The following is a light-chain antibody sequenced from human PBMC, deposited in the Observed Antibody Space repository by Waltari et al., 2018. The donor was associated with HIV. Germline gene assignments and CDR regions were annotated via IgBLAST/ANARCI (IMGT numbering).Light chain of an antibody. J-gene: IGKJ2*03. CDR3: QQYYSTPHS. CDR1: QSVLYSSKNKNY. CDR2: WAS. Sequence: DIVMTQSPDSLAVSLGERATINCKSSQSVLYSSKNKNYLAWYQQKPGQPPKLLIYWASTRESGVPDRFSGSGSGTDFTLTISSLQAEDVAVYYCQQYYSTPHSFGQGTNLEIK. V-gene: IGKV4-1*01.